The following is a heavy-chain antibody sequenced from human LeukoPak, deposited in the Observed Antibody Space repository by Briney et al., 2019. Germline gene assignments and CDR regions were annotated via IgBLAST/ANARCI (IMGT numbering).Heavy chain of an antibody. Sequence: SETLSLTCAVYGGSFSGYYWSWVRQPPGKGLEWIGEINHSGSTNYNPSLKSRVTMSVDTSKNQFSLKLSSVTAADTAVYYCARGVLYYYGMDVWGQGTTVTVSS. CDR2: INHSGST. CDR3: ARGVLYYYGMDV. J-gene: IGHJ6*02. V-gene: IGHV4-34*01. CDR1: GGSFSGYY.